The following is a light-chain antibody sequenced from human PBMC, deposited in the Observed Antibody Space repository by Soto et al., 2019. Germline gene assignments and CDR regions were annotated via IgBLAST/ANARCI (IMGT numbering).Light chain of an antibody. CDR2: DAS. CDR3: QQYNNLPLT. J-gene: IGKJ4*01. CDR1: QDISNS. V-gene: IGKV1-33*01. Sequence: DIQMTQSPSSLSASVGDRVTITCQASQDISNSLNWYQQRAGKAPNLLIYDASNLETGVPSRFSGSGSGTHFTLTISSLQPEDIATYHCQQYNNLPLTFGGGTKVEIK.